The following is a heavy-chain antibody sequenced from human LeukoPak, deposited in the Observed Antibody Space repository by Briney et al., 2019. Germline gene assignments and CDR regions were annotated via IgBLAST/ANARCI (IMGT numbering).Heavy chain of an antibody. D-gene: IGHD3-22*01. CDR1: GGTFSSYT. V-gene: IGHV1-69*05. J-gene: IGHJ3*02. CDR3: ARDTRRQSSSGYYLMDAFDI. Sequence: SVKVSCKASGGTFSSYTISWVRQAPGQGLEWMGRIIPIFGTRNYAQKFQGRVTIITDESTSTAYMELSSLRSEDTAVYYCARDTRRQSSSGYYLMDAFDIWGQGTMVTVSS. CDR2: IIPIFGTR.